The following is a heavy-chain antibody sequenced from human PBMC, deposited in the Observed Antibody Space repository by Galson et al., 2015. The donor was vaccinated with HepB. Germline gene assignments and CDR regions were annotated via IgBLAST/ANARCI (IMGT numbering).Heavy chain of an antibody. CDR2: INTNTGNP. CDR3: ASGSQWSSGWYDY. Sequence: SVKVSCKASGYTFTSYAMYWVRQAPGQGLERMGWINTNTGNPTYAQGFTGRFVFSLDTSVSTAYLQISSLKAEDTAVYYCASGSQWSSGWYDYWGQGTLVTVSS. D-gene: IGHD6-19*01. V-gene: IGHV7-4-1*02. J-gene: IGHJ4*02. CDR1: GYTFTSYA.